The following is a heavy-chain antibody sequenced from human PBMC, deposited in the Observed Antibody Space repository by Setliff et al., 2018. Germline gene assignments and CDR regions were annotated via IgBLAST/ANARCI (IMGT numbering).Heavy chain of an antibody. CDR2: ISGSGDAK. Sequence: PGGSLRLSCAASGFTFSSYAMTWVRQAPGKGLEWVSAISGSGDAKYYADSVKGRFTISRDNSKNTLYLQMNSRRAEDTAIYYCESSGNPKSAFERYLFDWGQGTLVTVSS. D-gene: IGHD6-19*01. CDR1: GFTFSSYA. CDR3: ESSGNPKSAFERYLFD. V-gene: IGHV3-23*01. J-gene: IGHJ4*02.